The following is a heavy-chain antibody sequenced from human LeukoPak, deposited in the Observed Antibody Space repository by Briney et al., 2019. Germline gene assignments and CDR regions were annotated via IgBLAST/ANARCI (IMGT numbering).Heavy chain of an antibody. J-gene: IGHJ4*02. V-gene: IGHV3-30*04. D-gene: IGHD6-19*01. CDR1: GFTFSSYA. CDR3: ARSSTYSSGWYGGLDY. CDR2: ISYDGSNK. Sequence: PGGSLRLSCAASGFTFSSYAMHWVRQAPGKGLEWVAVISYDGSNKHYADSVKGRFTISRDNSKNTLYLQMNSLRAEDTAVYYCARSSTYSSGWYGGLDYWGQGTLVTVSS.